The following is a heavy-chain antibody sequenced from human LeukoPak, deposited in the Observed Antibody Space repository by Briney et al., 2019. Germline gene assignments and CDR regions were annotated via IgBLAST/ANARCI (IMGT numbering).Heavy chain of an antibody. CDR1: GFSISHGYY. CDR3: ARTYYDYVWGSSGLYFDY. D-gene: IGHD3-16*01. Sequence: SETLSLTCTVSGFSISHGYYWGWVRQSPGKGLEWIGSIYHSGSTDYNPSLKSRVTISVDTSKNQFSLKLSSVTAADTAVYYCARTYYDYVWGSSGLYFDYWGQGTLVTVSS. V-gene: IGHV4-38-2*02. J-gene: IGHJ4*02. CDR2: IYHSGST.